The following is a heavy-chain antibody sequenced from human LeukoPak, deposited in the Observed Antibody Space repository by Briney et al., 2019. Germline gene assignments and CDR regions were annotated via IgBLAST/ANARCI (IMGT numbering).Heavy chain of an antibody. CDR2: IYYSGST. J-gene: IGHJ4*02. Sequence: SETLSLTCTVSGGSISSYYWSWIRQPPGKGLEWIGYIYYSGSTNYNPSLKSRVTISVDTSKNQFSLKLSSVTAADTAVYYCARGHYGDYEGDYFDYWGQGTLVTVSS. V-gene: IGHV4-59*01. D-gene: IGHD4-17*01. CDR1: GGSISSYY. CDR3: ARGHYGDYEGDYFDY.